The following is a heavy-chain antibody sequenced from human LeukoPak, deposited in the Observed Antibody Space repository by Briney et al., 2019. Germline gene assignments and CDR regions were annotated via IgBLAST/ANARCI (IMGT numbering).Heavy chain of an antibody. J-gene: IGHJ4*02. CDR1: GGSVNSGTYY. CDR3: ARLHWGSGGSGSFDS. Sequence: SETLSLTCTVSGGSVNSGTYYWSWLRQPPGKGLEWIGCTYYSGSSGSTYYNPSLKSRVTISVDTSKNQFSLKLSSVTAADTAVYFCARLHWGSGGSGSFDSWGQGTLVTVSS. V-gene: IGHV4-39*01. CDR2: TYYSGSSGST. D-gene: IGHD7-27*01.